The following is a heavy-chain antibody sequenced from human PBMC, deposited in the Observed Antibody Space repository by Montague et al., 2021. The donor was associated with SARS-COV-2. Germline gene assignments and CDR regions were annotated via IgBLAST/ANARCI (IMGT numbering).Heavy chain of an antibody. D-gene: IGHD5-18*01. CDR2: VDYSGNT. J-gene: IGHJ1*01. CDR3: ARRKYSYGWGD. Sequence: SETLSLTCTVTGGPISGSSDYWGRIRQSPGKGLDWIASVDYSGNTYYSPSLKSRLTISVDTSKNQFSLKLNSVTAADTALYYCARRKYSYGWGDWGQGTLVTVSS. CDR1: GGPISGSSDY. V-gene: IGHV4-39*01.